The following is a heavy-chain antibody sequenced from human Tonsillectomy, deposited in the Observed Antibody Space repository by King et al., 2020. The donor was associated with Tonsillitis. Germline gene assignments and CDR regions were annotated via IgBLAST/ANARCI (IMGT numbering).Heavy chain of an antibody. V-gene: IGHV4-61*02. CDR1: GGSISSGTYY. D-gene: IGHD1-26*01. CDR3: ARDREGGYFDY. CDR2: IYTSGST. J-gene: IGHJ4*02. Sequence: VQLQESGPGLVKPSQTLSLTCTVSGGSISSGTYYWSWIRQPAGKGLEWIGHIYTSGSTNYNPSLKSRLTMSVDTSKNQFSLKLSSGTAADTAVYYCARDREGGYFDYWGQGTLVTVSS.